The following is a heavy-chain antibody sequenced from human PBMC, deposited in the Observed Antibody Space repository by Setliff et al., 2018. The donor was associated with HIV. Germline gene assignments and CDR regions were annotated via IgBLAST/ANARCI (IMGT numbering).Heavy chain of an antibody. CDR1: GDSFIGYY. J-gene: IGHJ6*03. D-gene: IGHD6-13*01. CDR3: ARHWVDSSSWSLYYYYYMDV. V-gene: IGHV4-39*01. Sequence: SETLSLTCAVYGDSFIGYYWTWIRQSPGKGLEWIGSIYYSGSTYYNPSLKSRVTISVDTSKNQFSLKLSSVTAADTAVYYCARHWVDSSSWSLYYYYYMDVWGKGTTVTVSS. CDR2: IYYSGST.